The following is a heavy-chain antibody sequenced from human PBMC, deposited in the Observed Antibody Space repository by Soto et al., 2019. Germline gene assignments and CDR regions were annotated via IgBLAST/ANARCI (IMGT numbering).Heavy chain of an antibody. J-gene: IGHJ4*02. V-gene: IGHV3-30*18. CDR1: GFTFSTYG. Sequence: QVQLVESGGGVVQPGRSLRLSCVASGFTFSTYGIHWVRQAPGKGLEWVSVISYDGSNKYYADSVKGRFTISRDNSKNTLYLQMNRLGVEDTAVYYCAKDLGGSGSLHYWGQGTLVTVSS. CDR3: AKDLGGSGSLHY. CDR2: ISYDGSNK. D-gene: IGHD3-10*01.